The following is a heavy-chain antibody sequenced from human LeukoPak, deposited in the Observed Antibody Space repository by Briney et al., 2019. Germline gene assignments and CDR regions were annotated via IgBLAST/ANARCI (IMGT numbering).Heavy chain of an antibody. J-gene: IGHJ4*02. CDR2: IYPGDSDT. CDR3: ARHDLRIAARIDY. CDR1: GYSFSTYW. V-gene: IGHV5-51*01. Sequence: GESLKISWKGSGYSFSTYWIGWVRLMPGKGLEWLGIIYPGDSDTRYSPSFQGQVTISADKSLTTAYPQWSSLKASDTAMYYCARHDLRIAARIDYWGQGTLVTVSS. D-gene: IGHD6-6*01.